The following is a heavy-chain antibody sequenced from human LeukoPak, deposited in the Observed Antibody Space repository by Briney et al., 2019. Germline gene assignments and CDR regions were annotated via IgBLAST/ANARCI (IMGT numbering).Heavy chain of an antibody. J-gene: IGHJ4*02. CDR2: ISSSGSTI. CDR1: GFTFSDYY. D-gene: IGHD5-18*01. V-gene: IGHV3-11*04. CDR3: ARASRYSYGAPYFDY. Sequence: GGSLRLSCAASGFTFSDYYMSWIRQAPGKGLEWVSYISSSGSTIYYADSVKGRFTISRDNAKNSLYLQMNSLRAEDTAVYYCARASRYSYGAPYFDYWGQGTLVTVSS.